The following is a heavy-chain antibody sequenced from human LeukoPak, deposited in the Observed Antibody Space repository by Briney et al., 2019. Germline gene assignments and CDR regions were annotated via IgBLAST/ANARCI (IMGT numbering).Heavy chain of an antibody. J-gene: IGHJ6*02. V-gene: IGHV3-33*01. Sequence: GGSLRLSCAASGFTFSSYGMHWVRQAPGKGLEWVAVIWYDGSNKYYADSVKGRFTISRDNSKNPLYLQMNSLRAEDTAVYYCARDSGSRVGGGMDVWGQGTTVTVSS. CDR1: GFTFSSYG. D-gene: IGHD1-26*01. CDR2: IWYDGSNK. CDR3: ARDSGSRVGGGMDV.